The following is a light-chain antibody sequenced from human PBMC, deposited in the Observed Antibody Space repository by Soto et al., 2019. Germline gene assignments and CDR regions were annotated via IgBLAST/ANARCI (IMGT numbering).Light chain of an antibody. V-gene: IGKV1-39*01. Sequence: DLQMTQSPSSLSASVGDRVTITCRASQSISSYLNWYQQKPGKAPKLLIYAASSLQSGVPSRFSGRGSGTDFILTISSLQREDFANYYCQQSYSTPWTFGQGTKVELK. CDR3: QQSYSTPWT. CDR2: AAS. CDR1: QSISSY. J-gene: IGKJ1*01.